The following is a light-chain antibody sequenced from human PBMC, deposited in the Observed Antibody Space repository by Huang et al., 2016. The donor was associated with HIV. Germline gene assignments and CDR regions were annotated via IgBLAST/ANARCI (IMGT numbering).Light chain of an antibody. J-gene: IGKJ3*01. Sequence: DIVMTQSPDSLAVSLGERATINCKSSRSIFYSSTDKSYLAWYHQKPGQPPKLLIYWASTRESGVPDRFSGSGSGTDFTLTISSLQAEDVAVYYCQQYYSSPFTFGPGTKVDIK. CDR1: RSIFYSSTDKSY. CDR3: QQYYSSPFT. V-gene: IGKV4-1*01. CDR2: WAS.